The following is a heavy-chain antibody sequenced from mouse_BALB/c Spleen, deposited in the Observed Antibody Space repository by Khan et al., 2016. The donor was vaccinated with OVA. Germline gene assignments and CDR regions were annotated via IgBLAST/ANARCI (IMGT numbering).Heavy chain of an antibody. CDR3: ARTSRIKY. CDR1: GYSFTSDCG. J-gene: IGHJ2*01. Sequence: EVQLQESGPGLVQPAQSLYLSCTASGYSFTSDCGWWWIRPFGGDQEGWVGIRSYSGSTNYTPSLKSRITITRDKSKNQFFLQLNSVTTEDTATXYCARTSRIKYWGQGTTLTVSS. V-gene: IGHV3-2*02. D-gene: IGHD3-3*01. CDR2: RSYSGST.